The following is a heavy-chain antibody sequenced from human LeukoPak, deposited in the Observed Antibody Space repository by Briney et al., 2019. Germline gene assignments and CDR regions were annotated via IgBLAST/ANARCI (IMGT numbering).Heavy chain of an antibody. Sequence: GGSLTLSRAASGFTFSYYAMHWVRQAPGKGLEYVSAISSDGGSTYYANSVKGRFTISRDNSKNMLYLQMGSLRPEDMAVYYCARWVSTSYDAFDIWGKGTMVTVSS. V-gene: IGHV3-64*01. CDR1: GFTFSYYA. CDR2: ISSDGGST. CDR3: ARWVSTSYDAFDI. D-gene: IGHD6-6*01. J-gene: IGHJ3*02.